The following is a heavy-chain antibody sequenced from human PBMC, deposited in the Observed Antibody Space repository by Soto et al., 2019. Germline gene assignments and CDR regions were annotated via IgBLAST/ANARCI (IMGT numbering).Heavy chain of an antibody. CDR2: IYYSGST. J-gene: IGHJ6*02. Sequence: PSETLSLTCTVSGCSISSGDYYWSWIRQPPGKGLEWIGYIYYSGSTYYNPSLKSRVTISVDTSKNQFSLKLSSVTAADTAVYYCARARITIFGVVNYYYYYGMDVWGQGTTVTVSS. D-gene: IGHD3-3*01. CDR3: ARARITIFGVVNYYYYYGMDV. V-gene: IGHV4-30-4*01. CDR1: GCSISSGDYY.